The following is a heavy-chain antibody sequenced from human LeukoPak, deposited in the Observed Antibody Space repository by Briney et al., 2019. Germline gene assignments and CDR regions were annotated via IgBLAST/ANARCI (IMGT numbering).Heavy chain of an antibody. J-gene: IGHJ3*02. Sequence: PGGSLRLSCAASGFTFSSYGMHWVRQAPGKGLEWVAVISYDGSNKYYADSVKGRFTISRDNSKNTLYLQMNSLRAEDTAVYYCAKGGTSYYGSGSPFDIWGQGTMVTVSS. CDR3: AKGGTSYYGSGSPFDI. CDR2: ISYDGSNK. CDR1: GFTFSSYG. V-gene: IGHV3-30*18. D-gene: IGHD3-10*01.